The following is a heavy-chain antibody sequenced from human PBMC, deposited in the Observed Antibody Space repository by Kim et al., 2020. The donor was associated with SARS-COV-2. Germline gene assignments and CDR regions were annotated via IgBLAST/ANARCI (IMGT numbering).Heavy chain of an antibody. Sequence: YAVAVKSRITINPDTSKNQFSLQLNSVTHEDTAVYYCASSVFWSAGWFDPWGQGTLVTVSS. D-gene: IGHD3-3*01. V-gene: IGHV6-1*01. J-gene: IGHJ5*02. CDR3: ASSVFWSAGWFDP.